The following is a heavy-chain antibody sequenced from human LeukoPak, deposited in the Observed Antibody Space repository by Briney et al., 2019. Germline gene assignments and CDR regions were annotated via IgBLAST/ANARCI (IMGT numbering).Heavy chain of an antibody. CDR3: ARLNYYLSDV. V-gene: IGHV4-59*01. D-gene: IGHD3-10*01. J-gene: IGHJ6*04. Sequence: SETLSLTCTVSGGSISSYYWSWIRQPPGKGLEWIGYIYYSGSTNYNPSLKSRVAISVDTSKNQFSLKLSSVTAADTAVYYCARLNYYLSDVWGKGTTVTVSS. CDR1: GGSISSYY. CDR2: IYYSGST.